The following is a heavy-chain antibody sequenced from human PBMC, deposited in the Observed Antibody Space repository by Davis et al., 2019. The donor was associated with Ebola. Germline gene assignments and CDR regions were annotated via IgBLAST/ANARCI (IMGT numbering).Heavy chain of an antibody. CDR1: GYTFTSYA. CDR2: INAGNGNT. CDR3: ARGGSSWYSEYAFDI. Sequence: ASVKVSCKASGYTFTSYAMHWVRQAPGQRLEWMGWINAGNGNTKYSQKFQGRVTITRDTSASTAYMELSSLRSEDTAVYYCARGGSSWYSEYAFDIWGQGTMVTVSS. J-gene: IGHJ3*02. D-gene: IGHD6-13*01. V-gene: IGHV1-3*01.